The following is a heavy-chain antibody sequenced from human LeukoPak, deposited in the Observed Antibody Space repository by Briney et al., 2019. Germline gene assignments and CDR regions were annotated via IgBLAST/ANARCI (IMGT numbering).Heavy chain of an antibody. CDR1: GGSFSGYY. CDR3: ARHSTAVAGTHFDY. D-gene: IGHD6-19*01. J-gene: IGHJ4*02. Sequence: SETLSLTCAVYGGSFSGYYWSWIRQPPGKGLEWIREINHSGSTNYNPSLKSRVTISVDTSKNQFSLKLSSVTAADTAVYYCARHSTAVAGTHFDYWGQGTLVTVSS. V-gene: IGHV4-34*01. CDR2: INHSGST.